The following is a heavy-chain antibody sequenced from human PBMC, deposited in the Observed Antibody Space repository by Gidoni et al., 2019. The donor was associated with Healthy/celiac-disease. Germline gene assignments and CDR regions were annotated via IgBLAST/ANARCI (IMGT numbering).Heavy chain of an antibody. J-gene: IGHJ3*02. Sequence: EVQLVESGGGLVRPGCSLRLSCASSGFTCSSYSMNWVRQAPGKGLDWVSSISSSSSYIYYADSVKGRFTISRDNAKNSLYLKMNSLRAEDTAVDYCARVGSSSGYPLAFDIWGQGTMVTVSS. D-gene: IGHD3-22*01. CDR3: ARVGSSSGYPLAFDI. V-gene: IGHV3-21*01. CDR2: ISSSSSYI. CDR1: GFTCSSYS.